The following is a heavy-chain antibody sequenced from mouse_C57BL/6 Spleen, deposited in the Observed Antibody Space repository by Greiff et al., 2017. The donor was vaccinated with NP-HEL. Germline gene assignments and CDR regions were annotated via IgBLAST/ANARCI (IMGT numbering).Heavy chain of an antibody. Sequence: EVQLVESGGGLVKPGGSLKLSCAASGFTFSDYGMHWVRQAPEKGLEWVAYISSGSSTIYYADTVKGRFIISRDNAKNPLFLQMTSQGSEDADIYNYARNNDTLYAMDYWGQGTSVTVSS. CDR1: GFTFSDYG. CDR2: ISSGSSTI. V-gene: IGHV5-17*01. J-gene: IGHJ4*01. D-gene: IGHD2-3*01. CDR3: ARNNDTLYAMDY.